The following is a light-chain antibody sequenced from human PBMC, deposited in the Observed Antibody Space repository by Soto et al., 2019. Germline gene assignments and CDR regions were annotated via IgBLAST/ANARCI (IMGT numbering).Light chain of an antibody. J-gene: IGLJ3*02. Sequence: QSVLTQPASVSGSPGQSITISCTGSRNDISAYDSVSWFQQHPDKAPKLIIYEVSNRPSGVSNRFSGSKSGNTASLTISGLQADDEADYYCSSYTRASTLVFGGGTQRPS. CDR1: RNDISAYDS. V-gene: IGLV2-14*01. CDR2: EVS. CDR3: SSYTRASTLV.